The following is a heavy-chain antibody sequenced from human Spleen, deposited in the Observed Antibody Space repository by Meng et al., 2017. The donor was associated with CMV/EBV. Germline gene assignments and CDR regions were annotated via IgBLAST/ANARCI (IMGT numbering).Heavy chain of an antibody. V-gene: IGHV1-2*02. J-gene: IGHJ4*02. CDR1: GYTFNGYY. CDR2: INPYSGDT. Sequence: ASVKVSCKASGYTFNGYYIHWVRQAPGQRLEWMGWINPYSGDTSYSQNFQGRVTTTTDSSISTGYMELSSLGSDDTAVYYCARDNDWGPDYWGQGTLVTVSS. D-gene: IGHD7-27*01. CDR3: ARDNDWGPDY.